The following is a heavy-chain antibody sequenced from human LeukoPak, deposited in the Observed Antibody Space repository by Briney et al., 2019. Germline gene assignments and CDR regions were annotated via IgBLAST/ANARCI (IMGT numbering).Heavy chain of an antibody. CDR1: GYTFTSYG. Sequence: ASVKVSCKASGYTFTSYGTSWVRQAPGQGLEWMGWISAYNGNTNYAQKLQGRVTMTTDTSTSTAYMELRSLRSDDTAVYYCARDRSDCSGGSCYSNYFDYWDQGTLVTVSS. J-gene: IGHJ4*02. D-gene: IGHD2-15*01. CDR3: ARDRSDCSGGSCYSNYFDY. CDR2: ISAYNGNT. V-gene: IGHV1-18*01.